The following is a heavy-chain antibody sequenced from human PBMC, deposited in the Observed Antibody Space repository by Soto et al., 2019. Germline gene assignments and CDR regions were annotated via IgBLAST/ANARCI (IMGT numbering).Heavy chain of an antibody. CDR1: GYTLTELS. D-gene: IGHD6-13*01. CDR3: ATGLRQLDPRYYYYYGMDV. CDR2: FDPEDGET. V-gene: IGHV1-24*01. Sequence: ASVKVSCKVSGYTLTELSMHWVRQAPGKGLEWMGGFDPEDGETIYAQKFQGRVTMTEDTSTDTAYMELSSLRSEDTAVYYCATGLRQLDPRYYYYYGMDVWGQGTTVTVSS. J-gene: IGHJ6*02.